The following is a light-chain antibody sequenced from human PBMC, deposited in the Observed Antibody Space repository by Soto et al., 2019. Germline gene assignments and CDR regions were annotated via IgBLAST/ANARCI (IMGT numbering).Light chain of an antibody. CDR1: SSDVGGYNL. CDR3: CSYETSSTYV. J-gene: IGLJ1*01. Sequence: LTQPASLSGAPGQAVPISRPGTSSDVGGYNLVSWYQHHPGKTPKLMIYEGSRRPSGVSNRFSASKSGNTASLTISGLQAEDEAEYYCCSYETSSTYVFGSGTKVTVL. CDR2: EGS. V-gene: IGLV2-23*01.